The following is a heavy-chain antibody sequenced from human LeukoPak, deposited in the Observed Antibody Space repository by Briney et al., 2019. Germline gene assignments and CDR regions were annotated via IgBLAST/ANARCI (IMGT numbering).Heavy chain of an antibody. Sequence: GGSLRLSCAASGFTLRSYDMHWVRQVTGKGLEWVSAIGISDDTYYQGSVKGRFTISRENAKNSLYLRMNSLTAGDTAVYYCARGGIQVSGIDEIDYWGQGTLVTVSS. D-gene: IGHD6-19*01. CDR1: GFTLRSYD. V-gene: IGHV3-13*01. CDR3: ARGGIQVSGIDEIDY. J-gene: IGHJ4*02. CDR2: IGISDDT.